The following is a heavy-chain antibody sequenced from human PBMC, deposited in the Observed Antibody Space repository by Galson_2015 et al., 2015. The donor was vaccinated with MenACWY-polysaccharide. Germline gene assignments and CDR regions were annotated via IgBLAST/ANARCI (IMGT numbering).Heavy chain of an antibody. V-gene: IGHV3-74*01. J-gene: IGHJ5*02. CDR3: ARAGGENCRSANCLHNWFEP. D-gene: IGHD4/OR15-4a*01. Sequence: SLRLSCAASGFTFSSYWMHWVRQAPGKGLVWVSRTNGDGGATDYADSVKGRFTISRDNAKNTLYLQMNSLRAEDTAVYYCARAGGENCRSANCLHNWFEPWGQGTLDTVSS. CDR1: GFTFSSYW. CDR2: TNGDGGAT.